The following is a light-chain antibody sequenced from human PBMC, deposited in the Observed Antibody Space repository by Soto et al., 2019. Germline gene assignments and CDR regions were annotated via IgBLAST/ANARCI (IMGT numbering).Light chain of an antibody. V-gene: IGLV2-14*02. J-gene: IGLJ1*01. CDR2: DVS. Sequence: QSALTQPASVSGSPGQSIAISCTGTSSDVGSHDLVSWYQQQSGKVPKLIIYDVSSRPSGVSNRFSGSKSGNTASLTISGRQADDEADYSCSSFTSTTTYVSGTRTKV. CDR1: SSDVGSHDL. CDR3: SSFTSTTTYV.